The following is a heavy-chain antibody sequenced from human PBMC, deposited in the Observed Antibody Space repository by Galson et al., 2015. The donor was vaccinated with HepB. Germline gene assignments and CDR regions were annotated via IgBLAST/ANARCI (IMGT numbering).Heavy chain of an antibody. CDR2: INAGNGNT. Sequence: SVKVSCKASGYTFTSYGISWVRQAPGQRLEWMGWINAGNGNTKYSQKFQGRVTITRDTSASTAYVELSSLRSEDTAVYYCARSYCSGGSCYFDYFDYWGQGTLVTVSS. D-gene: IGHD2-15*01. V-gene: IGHV1-3*01. CDR1: GYTFTSYG. CDR3: ARSYCSGGSCYFDYFDY. J-gene: IGHJ4*02.